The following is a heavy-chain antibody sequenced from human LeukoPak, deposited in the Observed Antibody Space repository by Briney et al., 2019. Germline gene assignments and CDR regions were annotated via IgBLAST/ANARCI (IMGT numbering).Heavy chain of an antibody. D-gene: IGHD2/OR15-2a*01. CDR2: ISYDGSNK. CDR1: GFTFSIYA. Sequence: GRCLRLSCAASGFTFSIYAMHWARQAPGKGLEWVAVISYDGSNKYYADSVKGRFTISRDNSKNTLYLQMNSLRAEDTAVYYCARDGPPDIYDLGGMDVWGQGTTVTVSS. V-gene: IGHV3-30-3*01. CDR3: ARDGPPDIYDLGGMDV. J-gene: IGHJ6*02.